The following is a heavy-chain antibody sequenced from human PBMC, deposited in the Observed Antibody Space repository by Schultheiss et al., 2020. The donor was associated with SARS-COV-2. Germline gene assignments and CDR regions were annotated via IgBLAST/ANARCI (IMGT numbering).Heavy chain of an antibody. Sequence: GGSLRLSCAASGFTFSSYGMHWVRQAPGKGLEWVAVIWYDGSNKYYADSVKGRFTISRDNSKNTLYLQMNSLRAEDTAVYYCARGGDIAVAGSYYYGMDVWGQGTTVTVSS. V-gene: IGHV3-33*01. CDR1: GFTFSSYG. CDR3: ARGGDIAVAGSYYYGMDV. CDR2: IWYDGSNK. J-gene: IGHJ6*02. D-gene: IGHD6-19*01.